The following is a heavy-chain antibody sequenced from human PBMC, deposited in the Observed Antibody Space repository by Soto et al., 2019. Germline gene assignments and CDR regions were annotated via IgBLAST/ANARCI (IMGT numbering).Heavy chain of an antibody. D-gene: IGHD5-12*01. J-gene: IGHJ6*02. Sequence: PGGSLRLSCAASGFTFSSYAMSWVRQAPGKGLEWVSAISGSGGSTYYADSVKGRFTISRDNSKNTLYLQMNSLRAEDTAVYYCAKDVGGYDPTKSYYYGMDVWGQGTTVTVSS. CDR1: GFTFSSYA. CDR2: ISGSGGST. V-gene: IGHV3-23*01. CDR3: AKDVGGYDPTKSYYYGMDV.